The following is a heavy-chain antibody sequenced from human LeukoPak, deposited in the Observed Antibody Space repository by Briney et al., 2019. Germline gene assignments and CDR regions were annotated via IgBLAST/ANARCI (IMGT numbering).Heavy chain of an antibody. CDR1: GGSFSGYY. V-gene: IGHV4-34*01. Sequence: PSETLSLTCAVYGGSFSGYYWSWIRQPPGKGLEWIGEINHSGSTNYNPSLKSRVTISVDTSKNQFSLKLSSVTAADTAAYYCARDHGEGGYDLGYWGQGTLVTVSS. D-gene: IGHD5-12*01. CDR2: INHSGST. J-gene: IGHJ4*02. CDR3: ARDHGEGGYDLGY.